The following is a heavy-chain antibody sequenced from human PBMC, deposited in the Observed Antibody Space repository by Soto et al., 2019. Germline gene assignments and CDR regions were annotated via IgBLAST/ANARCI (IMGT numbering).Heavy chain of an antibody. D-gene: IGHD2-15*01. CDR2: IGGSGGT. CDR1: GFTCSSYA. J-gene: IGHJ4*02. V-gene: IGHV3-23*01. CDR3: AKGQGWSYYYDS. Sequence: EVQLLESGGGLVQPGGSLRLSCAASGFTCSSYAMSWVRLAPGKGLEWFSSIGGSGGTYYADSVKGRFTISRDNSKNMLYLHLNSLRAEDTAIYYCAKGQGWSYYYDSWGQGTLVTVSS.